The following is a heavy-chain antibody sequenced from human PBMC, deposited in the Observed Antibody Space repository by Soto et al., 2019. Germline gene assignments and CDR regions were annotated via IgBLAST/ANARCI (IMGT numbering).Heavy chain of an antibody. CDR3: VRDRALDSSGHWFDS. CDR2: IYHIGSP. Sequence: PSETLSLTCPVSGRPVSSGGYYCTWIRQFPGKGLEWIGYIYHIGSPSYNPSLKSRLSMSLDASKNQFPLNLTSVTAADTAIYYCVRDRALDSSGHWFDSWGQGTLVTVSA. D-gene: IGHD6-19*01. J-gene: IGHJ5*01. CDR1: GRPVSSGGYY. V-gene: IGHV4-31*03.